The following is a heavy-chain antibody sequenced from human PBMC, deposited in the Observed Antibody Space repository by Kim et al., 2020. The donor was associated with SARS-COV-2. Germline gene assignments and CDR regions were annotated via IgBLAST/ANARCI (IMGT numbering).Heavy chain of an antibody. D-gene: IGHD3-10*01. V-gene: IGHV3-48*02. Sequence: GGSLRLSCAASGFTFSDYTMNWVRQAPGKGLEWISYICSSSITTNYADSVKDRFTVSRDNAKNSVYLQLNSLRDEDTAVYYCARDNIPYYHGPAPLGFWGQGTMVTVSS. J-gene: IGHJ4*02. CDR3: ARDNIPYYHGPAPLGF. CDR2: ICSSSITT. CDR1: GFTFSDYT.